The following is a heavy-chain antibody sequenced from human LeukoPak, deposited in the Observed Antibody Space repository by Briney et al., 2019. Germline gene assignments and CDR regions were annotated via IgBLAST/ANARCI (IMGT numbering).Heavy chain of an antibody. CDR3: AKDLPDWNYDY. CDR2: IGFVESKK. J-gene: IGHJ4*02. CDR1: GSTFSSYG. Sequence: SGGSLRLSCAASGSTFSSYGMHWVRQAPGKGLQWVAFIGFVESKKYYAGFVRGRFTISRDNSKNTVYLQMNSLRADDTAVYYCAKDLPDWNYDYWGQGTLVTVSS. V-gene: IGHV3-30*02. D-gene: IGHD1-7*01.